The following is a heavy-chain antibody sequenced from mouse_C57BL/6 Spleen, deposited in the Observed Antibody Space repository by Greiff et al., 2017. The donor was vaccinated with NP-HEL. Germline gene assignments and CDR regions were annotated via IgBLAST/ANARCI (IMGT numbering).Heavy chain of an antibody. D-gene: IGHD3-2*02. Sequence: QVQLQQSGAELVMPGASVKLSCKASGYTFTSYWMHWVKQRPGQGLEWIGEIDPSDSYTNYNQKFKGKSTLTVDKSSSTAYMQLSSLTSEDSAVYYCARSQLRSLYAMDYWGQGTSVTVSS. CDR2: IDPSDSYT. CDR1: GYTFTSYW. V-gene: IGHV1-69*01. J-gene: IGHJ4*01. CDR3: ARSQLRSLYAMDY.